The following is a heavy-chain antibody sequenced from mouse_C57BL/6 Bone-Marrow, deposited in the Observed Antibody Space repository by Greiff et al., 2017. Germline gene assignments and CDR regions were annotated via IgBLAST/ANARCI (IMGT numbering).Heavy chain of an antibody. CDR2: ISSGVSYT. Sequence: EVKVEESGGDLVKPGGSLKLSCAASGFTFSSYGMSWVRQTPDKRLAWVATISSGVSYTYYPVSVKGRFTISRDNAKNTLYLQMSSLKSEDTAMYYCARRSFYGGFAYWGQGTLVTVSA. CDR1: GFTFSSYG. V-gene: IGHV5-6*02. D-gene: IGHD1-1*01. J-gene: IGHJ3*01. CDR3: ARRSFYGGFAY.